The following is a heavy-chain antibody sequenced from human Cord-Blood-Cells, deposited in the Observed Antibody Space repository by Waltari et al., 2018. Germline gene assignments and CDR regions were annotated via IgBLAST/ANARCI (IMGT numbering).Heavy chain of an antibody. Sequence: QVQLGQSGAEVKKPGASVKVSCKASGYTFTGYHLHWVRQAPAQGLEWMGWINPNSGGTNYAQKFQGRVTMTRDTSISTAYMELSRLRSDDTAVYYCARMGRYSGSYFDYWGQGTLVTVSS. CDR2: INPNSGGT. J-gene: IGHJ4*02. CDR1: GYTFTGYH. D-gene: IGHD1-26*01. CDR3: ARMGRYSGSYFDY. V-gene: IGHV1-2*02.